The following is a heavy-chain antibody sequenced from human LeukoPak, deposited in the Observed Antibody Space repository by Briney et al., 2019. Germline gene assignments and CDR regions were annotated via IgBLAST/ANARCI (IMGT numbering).Heavy chain of an antibody. CDR2: MNPNSGNT. CDR3: ARGQKSALTYGSGTYAYYFDY. D-gene: IGHD3-10*01. Sequence: ASVKVSCKASGYTFSSYDINWARQATGQGLEWMGWMNPNSGNTGYAQKFQGRVTMTRNTSISTAYMGLSSLRSEDTAVYYCARGQKSALTYGSGTYAYYFDYWGQGTLVTVSS. CDR1: GYTFSSYD. V-gene: IGHV1-8*01. J-gene: IGHJ4*02.